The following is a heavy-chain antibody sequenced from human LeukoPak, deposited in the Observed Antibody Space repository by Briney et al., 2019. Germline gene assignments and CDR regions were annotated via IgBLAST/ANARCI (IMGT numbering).Heavy chain of an antibody. J-gene: IGHJ3*02. V-gene: IGHV3-23*01. Sequence: GGSLRLSCAASGFTFSSYAMSWVRQAPGKGLEWVSAISGSGGSTYYTDPVKGRFTISRDNSKNTLYLQMNSLRAEDTAVYYCASYYDILTGYYSRDAFDIWGQGTMVTVSS. CDR2: ISGSGGST. CDR1: GFTFSSYA. CDR3: ASYYDILTGYYSRDAFDI. D-gene: IGHD3-9*01.